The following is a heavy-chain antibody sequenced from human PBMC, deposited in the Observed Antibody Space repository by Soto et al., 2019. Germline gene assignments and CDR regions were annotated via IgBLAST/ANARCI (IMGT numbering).Heavy chain of an antibody. J-gene: IGHJ5*02. CDR3: ARVHAYYYDSSGRNWFDP. D-gene: IGHD3-22*01. Sequence: GESLKISCKGSGYSFTSYWIGWVRQMPGKGLEWMGIIYPGDSDTRYSPSFQGQVTISADKSISTAYLQWSSLKASDTAMYYCARVHAYYYDSSGRNWFDPWGQGTLVTVSS. CDR1: GYSFTSYW. CDR2: IYPGDSDT. V-gene: IGHV5-51*01.